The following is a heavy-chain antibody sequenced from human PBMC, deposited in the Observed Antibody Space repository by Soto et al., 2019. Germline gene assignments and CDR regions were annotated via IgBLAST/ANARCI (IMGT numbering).Heavy chain of an antibody. CDR1: GFTFSSYS. CDR3: ARDRGVAVAVFDP. Sequence: GGSLRLSCAASGFTFSSYSMNWVRQAPGKGLEWVSSISSSSSYIYYADSVKGRFTISRDNAKNSLYLQMNSLRAEDTAVYYCARDRGVAVAVFDPWGQGTLVTVSS. CDR2: ISSSSSYI. J-gene: IGHJ5*02. D-gene: IGHD6-19*01. V-gene: IGHV3-21*01.